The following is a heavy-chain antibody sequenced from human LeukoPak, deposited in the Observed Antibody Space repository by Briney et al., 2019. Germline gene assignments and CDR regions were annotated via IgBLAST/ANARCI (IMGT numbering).Heavy chain of an antibody. CDR2: TRNKANSYTT. J-gene: IGHJ4*02. Sequence: GGSLRLSCAASGFTFSDHYMDWVRQAPGKGLEWVGRTRNKANSYTTEYAASVKGRFTISRDDSKNSLYLQMNSLKAEDTAVYYCARVAGYCSSTSCQGDYWGQGTLVTVSS. CDR3: ARVAGYCSSTSCQGDY. D-gene: IGHD2-2*01. CDR1: GFTFSDHY. V-gene: IGHV3-72*01.